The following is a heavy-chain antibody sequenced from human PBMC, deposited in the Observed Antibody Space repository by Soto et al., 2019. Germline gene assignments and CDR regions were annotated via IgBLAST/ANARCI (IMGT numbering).Heavy chain of an antibody. CDR2: IYYSGST. D-gene: IGHD2-15*01. V-gene: IGHV4-39*01. Sequence: SETLSLTCTVSGGSISSSSSYGGWIRQPPGKGLEWIGSIYYSGSTYYNPSPKSRVTISVDTSKNQFSLKLSSVTAADTAVYYCARHGGYCSGGSCSYFDYWGQGTLVTVSS. CDR3: ARHGGYCSGGSCSYFDY. J-gene: IGHJ4*02. CDR1: GGSISSSSSY.